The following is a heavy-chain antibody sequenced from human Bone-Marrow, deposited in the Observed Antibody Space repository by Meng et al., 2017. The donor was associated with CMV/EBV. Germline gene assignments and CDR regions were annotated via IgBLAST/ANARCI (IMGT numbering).Heavy chain of an antibody. J-gene: IGHJ6*02. CDR3: ARGYCSSTSGDSATPDEDLYGMEV. CDR2: ISSSGSTI. Sequence: MSWVRQAPGKGLEWVSYISSSGSTIYYADSVKGRFTISRDNAKNSLYLQMNSLRAEDTAVYYCARGYCSSTSGDSATPDEDLYGMEVWGQGTTVTVSS. D-gene: IGHD2-2*02. V-gene: IGHV3-11*01.